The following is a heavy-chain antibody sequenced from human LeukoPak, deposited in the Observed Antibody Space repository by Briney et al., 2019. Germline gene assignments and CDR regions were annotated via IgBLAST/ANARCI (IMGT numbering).Heavy chain of an antibody. Sequence: SETLSLTCAVQRGSLSGSFWTWIRQPPGKGLEWIGEINHSGTSNYSPSLKRRVTISADTSKNQLSLNLTSVTAADTAVYYCARGLVQLARPFDSWGQGTVVTVSS. J-gene: IGHJ4*02. CDR1: RGSLSGSF. V-gene: IGHV4-34*01. CDR2: INHSGTS. CDR3: ARGLVQLARPFDS. D-gene: IGHD1-1*01.